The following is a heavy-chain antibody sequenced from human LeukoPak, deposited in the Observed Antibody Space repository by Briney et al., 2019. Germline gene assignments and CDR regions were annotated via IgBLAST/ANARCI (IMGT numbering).Heavy chain of an antibody. CDR1: GFTFSDYY. J-gene: IGHJ5*02. CDR2: ISSSGSTI. CDR3: ARENPGVGFPSERNWFDP. Sequence: GGSLRLSCAASGFTFSDYYMSWIRQAPGKGLEWVSYISSSGSTIYYADSVKGRFTISRDNAKNSLYLQMNSLRAEDTAVYHCARENPGVGFPSERNWFDPWGQGTLVTVSS. V-gene: IGHV3-11*01. D-gene: IGHD3-3*01.